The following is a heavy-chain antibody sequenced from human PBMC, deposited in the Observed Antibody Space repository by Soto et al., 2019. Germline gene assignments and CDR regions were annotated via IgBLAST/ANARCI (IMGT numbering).Heavy chain of an antibody. Sequence: QVHLVQSGVEVETPGASVKVSCQASGYTFFTYDISWVRRPPGQGLEWMGWISTYSGDTKYAQKFQGRVTMTTDTSMTTTYLELRSLGLDDCAEYYCARHHGAARWENWFDPWGQGTLVTVSS. J-gene: IGHJ5*02. V-gene: IGHV1-18*01. D-gene: IGHD1-26*01. CDR1: GYTFFTYD. CDR3: ARHHGAARWENWFDP. CDR2: ISTYSGDT.